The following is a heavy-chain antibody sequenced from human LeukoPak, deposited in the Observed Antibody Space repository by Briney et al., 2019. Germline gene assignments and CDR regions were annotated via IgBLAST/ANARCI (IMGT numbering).Heavy chain of an antibody. CDR2: IYTSGST. CDR3: AREGTRLFFVLDY. Sequence: SETLSLTCTVSGGSISSGSYYWSWIRQPAGKGLEWIGRIYTSGSTNYNPSLKSRVTISLDTSKNLFSLKLSSVTAADTAVYYCAREGTRLFFVLDYWGQATLATVSS. J-gene: IGHJ4*02. CDR1: GGSISSGSYY. V-gene: IGHV4-61*02. D-gene: IGHD6-6*01.